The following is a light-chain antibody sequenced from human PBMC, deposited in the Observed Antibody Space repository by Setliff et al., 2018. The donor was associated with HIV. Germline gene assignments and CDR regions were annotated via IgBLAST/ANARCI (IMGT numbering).Light chain of an antibody. CDR1: TSDVGGFDY. V-gene: IGLV2-14*01. J-gene: IGLJ2*01. Sequence: QSALTQPASVSGSPGQSITISCTGTTSDVGGFDYVSWYQQYPDRAPQLLIYEVTNRPSGVSNRFSGSKSGNTASLTISGLQPEDESDYYRSSFTSTSTVVFGGGTKVTVL. CDR2: EVT. CDR3: SSFTSTSTVV.